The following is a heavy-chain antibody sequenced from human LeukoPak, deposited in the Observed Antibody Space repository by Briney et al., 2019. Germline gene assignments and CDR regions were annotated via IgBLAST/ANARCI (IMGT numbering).Heavy chain of an antibody. CDR3: ARNSYSYGRYGAFDI. CDR2: IYYSGST. V-gene: IGHV4-31*03. Sequence: SETLSLTCTVPGGSISSGGYYWSWIRQHPGKGLEWIGYIYYSGSTYYNPSLKSRVTISVDTSKNQFSLKLSSVTAADTAVYYCARNSYSYGRYGAFDIWGQGTMVTVSS. D-gene: IGHD5-18*01. J-gene: IGHJ3*02. CDR1: GGSISSGGYY.